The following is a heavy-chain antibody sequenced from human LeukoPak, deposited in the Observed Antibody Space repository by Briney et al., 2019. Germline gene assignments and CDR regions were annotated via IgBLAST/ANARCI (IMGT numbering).Heavy chain of an antibody. CDR3: ARGLFDYGSGSAAFDI. CDR1: GGSISSYY. D-gene: IGHD3-10*01. Sequence: SETLSLTCTVSGGSISSYYWSWIRQPPGKGLEWIGYIYYSGSTNYNPSLKSRVTISVDTSKNQFSLKLSSVTAADTAVYYCARGLFDYGSGSAAFDIWGQGTMVTVSS. CDR2: IYYSGST. J-gene: IGHJ3*02. V-gene: IGHV4-59*01.